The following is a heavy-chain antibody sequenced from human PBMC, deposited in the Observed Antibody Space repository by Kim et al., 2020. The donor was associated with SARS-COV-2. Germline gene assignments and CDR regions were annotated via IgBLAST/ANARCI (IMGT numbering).Heavy chain of an antibody. V-gene: IGHV5-51*01. Sequence: YSPSFQGQVTISADKSIRTAYLQWSSLKASDTAMYYCAGPTRDYYYGMDVWGQGTTVTVSS. CDR3: AGPTRDYYYGMDV. J-gene: IGHJ6*02.